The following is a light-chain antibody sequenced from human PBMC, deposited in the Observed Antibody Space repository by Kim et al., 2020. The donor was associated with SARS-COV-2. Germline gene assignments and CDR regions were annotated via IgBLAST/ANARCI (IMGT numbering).Light chain of an antibody. CDR2: DVT. V-gene: IGLV2-11*01. CDR3: CSYAGRPPYV. Sequence: QSALTQPRPVSGSPGQSVTISCTGTSSDVGGYNYVSWYQQHPGKAPKLMIYDVTERPSGVPDRFSASKSGNTASLTISGLQAEDEADYYCCSYAGRPPYVFGTGTKVNVL. J-gene: IGLJ1*01. CDR1: SSDVGGYNY.